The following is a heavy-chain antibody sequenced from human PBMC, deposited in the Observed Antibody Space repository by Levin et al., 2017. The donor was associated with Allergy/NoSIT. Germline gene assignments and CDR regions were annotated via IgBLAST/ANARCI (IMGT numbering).Heavy chain of an antibody. CDR2: IDPNSGDT. Sequence: GESLKISCKASGYTFTGYYMHWVRQTPGQGLEWMGWIDPNSGDTKYAQKFQGRVTLTRDTSISTAYMEVSRLRSDDTAVYYCASLGSDPYGDSGEYFQHWGQGTLVTVSS. D-gene: IGHD4-17*01. CDR1: GYTFTGYY. V-gene: IGHV1-2*02. CDR3: ASLGSDPYGDSGEYFQH. J-gene: IGHJ1*01.